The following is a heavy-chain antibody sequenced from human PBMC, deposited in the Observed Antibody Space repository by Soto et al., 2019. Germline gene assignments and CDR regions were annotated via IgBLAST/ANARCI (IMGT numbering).Heavy chain of an antibody. J-gene: IGHJ6*02. V-gene: IGHV3-74*01. CDR1: GFTFSSYW. CDR3: ARDAYYYYGMDV. CDR2: INSDGSST. Sequence: PGGSLRLSCAASGFTFSSYWIHWVRQAPGKGLVWVSRINSDGSSTSYADSVKGRFTISRDNAKNTLYLQMNSLRAEDTAVYYCARDAYYYYGMDVWGQGTTVTVSS.